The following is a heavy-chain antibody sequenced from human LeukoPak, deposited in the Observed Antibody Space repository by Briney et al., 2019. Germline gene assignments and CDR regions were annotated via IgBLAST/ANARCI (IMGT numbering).Heavy chain of an antibody. J-gene: IGHJ4*02. Sequence: GGSLRLSCAASGFNFSSYWMHWVRRAPGKGLEWVSSISSSSSYIYYADSVKGRFTISRDNAKNSLYLQMNSLRAEDTAVYYCARDRVYGWGLITGTTEDFDYWGQGTLVTVSS. D-gene: IGHD1-7*01. CDR3: ARDRVYGWGLITGTTEDFDY. CDR1: GFNFSSYW. CDR2: ISSSSSYI. V-gene: IGHV3-21*01.